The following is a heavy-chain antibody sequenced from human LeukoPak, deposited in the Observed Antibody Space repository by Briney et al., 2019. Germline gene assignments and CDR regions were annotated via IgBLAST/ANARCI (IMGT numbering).Heavy chain of an antibody. V-gene: IGHV3-21*01. D-gene: IGHD6-13*01. CDR2: ISGSGAKT. J-gene: IGHJ4*02. Sequence: PGGSLRLSCAASGFTFSSYWMNWVRQAPGKGLEWVSAISGSGAKTYYADFVKGRFTISRDNAKNSLYLQMNSLRAEDTAVYYCATTPYSSSWYKGDFGYWGQGTLVTVSS. CDR1: GFTFSSYW. CDR3: ATTPYSSSWYKGDFGY.